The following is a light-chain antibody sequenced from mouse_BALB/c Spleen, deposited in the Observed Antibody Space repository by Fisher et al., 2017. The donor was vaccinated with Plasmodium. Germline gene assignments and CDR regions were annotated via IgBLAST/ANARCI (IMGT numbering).Light chain of an antibody. Sequence: VMTQTTLSLPVSLGDQASISCRSGQSLVHSYGDTYLHWYLQKPGQSPKLLISKVSNRFSGVPDRFSGSGSGTDFTLKISRVEAEDLGVYFCSQSTCVPLTFGAGTKLELK. CDR2: KVS. CDR3: SQSTCVPLT. CDR1: QSLVHSYGDTY. V-gene: IGKV1-110*01. J-gene: IGKJ5*01.